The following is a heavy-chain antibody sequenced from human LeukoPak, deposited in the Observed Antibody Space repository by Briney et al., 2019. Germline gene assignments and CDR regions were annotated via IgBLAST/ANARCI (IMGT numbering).Heavy chain of an antibody. CDR3: ARDGEIFDY. CDR2: ISGSGGST. Sequence: GGSLRLSCAASGFTFSSYVMNWVRQAPGRGLEWVSAISGSGGSTYYADSVKGRFTISRDNSKNTLYLQMNSLRAEDSAVYYCARDGEIFDYWGQGTLVTVSS. J-gene: IGHJ4*02. CDR1: GFTFSSYV. D-gene: IGHD4-17*01. V-gene: IGHV3-23*01.